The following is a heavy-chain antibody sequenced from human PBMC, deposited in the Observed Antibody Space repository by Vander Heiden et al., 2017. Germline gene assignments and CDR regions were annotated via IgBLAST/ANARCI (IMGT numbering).Heavy chain of an antibody. CDR1: GYSFANYW. Sequence: EVQLVQSGAEVKKPGESLKISCKGAGYSFANYWIGWGRQRPGKGLEWMGIIYPDDSDITYRPSFRGQVTISADKSISTAYLQWSSLKASDTAIYFCARHSRGSDVAWGQGTLVTVSS. D-gene: IGHD3-10*01. V-gene: IGHV5-51*01. CDR3: ARHSRGSDVA. CDR2: IYPDDSDI. J-gene: IGHJ1*01.